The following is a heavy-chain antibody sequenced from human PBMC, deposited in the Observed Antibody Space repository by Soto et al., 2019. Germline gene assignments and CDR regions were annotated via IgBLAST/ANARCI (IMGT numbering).Heavy chain of an antibody. D-gene: IGHD5-18*01. Sequence: GGSLRLSWGASGFTFSSYAMSWGGQAPGKGLEWVSATSGSGGSTYYADSVNGRFTISRDNSKNTLYLQMNSLRAEDTAVYYCAKINVDTAMGLDYWGQGTLVTVSS. CDR3: AKINVDTAMGLDY. J-gene: IGHJ4*02. V-gene: IGHV3-23*01. CDR1: GFTFSSYA. CDR2: TSGSGGST.